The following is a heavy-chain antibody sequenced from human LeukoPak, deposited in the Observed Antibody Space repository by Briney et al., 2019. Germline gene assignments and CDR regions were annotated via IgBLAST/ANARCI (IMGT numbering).Heavy chain of an antibody. V-gene: IGHV1-3*01. CDR3: ATVLLWFGESNDAFDI. CDR1: GYTFAKHA. CDR2: INAGNGDT. Sequence: ASVKVSCKASGYTFAKHAIHWVRQAPGQRLEWMGWINAGNGDTRYSQKFQGRVTMTEDTSTDTAYMELSSLRSEDTAVYYCATVLLWFGESNDAFDIWGQGTMVTVSS. D-gene: IGHD3-10*01. J-gene: IGHJ3*02.